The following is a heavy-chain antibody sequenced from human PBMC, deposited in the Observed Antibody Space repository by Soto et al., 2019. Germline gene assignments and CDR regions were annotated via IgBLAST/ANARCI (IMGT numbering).Heavy chain of an antibody. Sequence: EVQLLESGGGLVQPGGSLRLSCAASGFTFTSYAMSWVRQAPGKGLEWVSGISGGGGSTYYADSVRGRFTISRDKSKNMLYLQMNSLRAEDTAVFYCAKNTGYDFWSGYYSGGYFDYWGQGALLTVSS. V-gene: IGHV3-23*01. CDR3: AKNTGYDFWSGYYSGGYFDY. J-gene: IGHJ4*02. CDR2: ISGGGGST. CDR1: GFTFTSYA. D-gene: IGHD3-3*01.